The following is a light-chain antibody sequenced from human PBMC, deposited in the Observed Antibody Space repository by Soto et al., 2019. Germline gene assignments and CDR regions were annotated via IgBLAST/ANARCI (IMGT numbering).Light chain of an antibody. V-gene: IGKV3-11*01. CDR3: QQRSNLLT. CDR1: QSVSSD. Sequence: EIVLTQSPATLSLSPGDRVTLSCRASQSVSSDLAWYQQKPGQAPRLLIYDASNRATGIPARFSGSGSGTDFILTISSLEPEDFAVYYCQQRSNLLTFGGGTKVEI. J-gene: IGKJ4*01. CDR2: DAS.